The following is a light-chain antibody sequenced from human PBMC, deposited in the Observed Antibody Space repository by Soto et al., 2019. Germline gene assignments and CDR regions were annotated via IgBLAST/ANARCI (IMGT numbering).Light chain of an antibody. CDR3: QQFGSSPLT. CDR1: QSVSSSY. V-gene: IGKV3-20*01. CDR2: GAS. J-gene: IGKJ4*01. Sequence: EIVLTQSPGTLSLSPGERATLSCRASQSVSSSYLDWKQQKPGQAARLLIYGASSRPTGIPDRISGSGSGTDFTLTISRLEPEDFAVYDCQQFGSSPLTFGGRTKVEIK.